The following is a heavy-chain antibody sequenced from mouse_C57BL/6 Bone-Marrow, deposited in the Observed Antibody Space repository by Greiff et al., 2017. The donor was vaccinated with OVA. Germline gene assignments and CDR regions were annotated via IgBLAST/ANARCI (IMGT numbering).Heavy chain of an antibody. CDR2: ILPGSGST. CDR1: GYTFTGYW. CDR3: ARPDGYYPYYYAMDY. D-gene: IGHD2-3*01. J-gene: IGHJ4*01. V-gene: IGHV1-9*01. Sequence: QVQLQQSGAELMKPGASVKLSCKATGYTFTGYWIEWVKQRPGHGLEWIGEILPGSGSTNYNEKFKGKATFTADTSSNTAYMQLSSLPTEDSAIYSCARPDGYYPYYYAMDYWGQGTSVTVSS.